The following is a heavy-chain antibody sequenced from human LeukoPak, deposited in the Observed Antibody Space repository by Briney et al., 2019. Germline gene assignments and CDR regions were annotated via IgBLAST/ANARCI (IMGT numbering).Heavy chain of an antibody. Sequence: SGGSLRLSCAASGFTFSSYWMSWVRQAPGKGLEWVANIKQDGSDKYYVDSVEGRFTISRDNAKNSLYLQMNSLRAEDTAVYYCARDPAARFYYYYMDVWGKGTTVTISS. CDR1: GFTFSSYW. CDR3: ARDPAARFYYYYMDV. CDR2: IKQDGSDK. D-gene: IGHD6-6*01. V-gene: IGHV3-7*01. J-gene: IGHJ6*03.